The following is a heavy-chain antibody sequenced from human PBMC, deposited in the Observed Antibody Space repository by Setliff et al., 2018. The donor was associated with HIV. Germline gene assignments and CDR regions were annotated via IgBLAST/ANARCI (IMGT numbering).Heavy chain of an antibody. CDR2: IYYSGTT. V-gene: IGHV4-39*01. CDR1: GGSISSRNYY. Sequence: PSETLSLTCTVSGGSISSRNYYWAWIRQPPGKGLEWIGTIYYSGTTHYNPSLNSRVIISVDTSKNQFSLRLNSVTAADTAVYYCARHSLGNIGDYIRIGAIDIWGQGTMVTVS. CDR3: ARHSLGNIGDYIRIGAIDI. D-gene: IGHD4-17*01. J-gene: IGHJ3*02.